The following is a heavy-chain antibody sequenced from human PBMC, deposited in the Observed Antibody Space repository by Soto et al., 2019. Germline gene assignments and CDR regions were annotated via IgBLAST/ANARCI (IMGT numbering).Heavy chain of an antibody. CDR2: INAGNGNT. CDR3: ARDYYYDSSVSLDY. D-gene: IGHD3-22*01. Sequence: GASVKVSCKASGYTFTRYAIHWVRQAPGQRLEWMGWINAGNGNTKYSQKIQGRVTITRDTSASTVYMELSSLRSEDTAVYYCARDYYYDSSVSLDYWGQGTLVTVSS. CDR1: GYTFTRYA. J-gene: IGHJ4*02. V-gene: IGHV1-3*01.